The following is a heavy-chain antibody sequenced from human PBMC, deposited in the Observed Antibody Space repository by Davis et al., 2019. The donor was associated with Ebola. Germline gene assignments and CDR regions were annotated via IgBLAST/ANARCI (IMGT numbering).Heavy chain of an antibody. D-gene: IGHD4-17*01. CDR1: GGSFSGSY. CDR2: INHSGST. V-gene: IGHV4-34*01. CDR3: ARGNYGDYIVLYYYNMDV. J-gene: IGHJ6*02. Sequence: MPSETLSLTCAVYGGSFSGSYWSWIRQPPGKGLEWIGEINHSGSTNYSPSLKSRVTISVDTSKNQFSLKLSSVTAADTAMYYCARGNYGDYIVLYYYNMDVWGQGTTVTVSS.